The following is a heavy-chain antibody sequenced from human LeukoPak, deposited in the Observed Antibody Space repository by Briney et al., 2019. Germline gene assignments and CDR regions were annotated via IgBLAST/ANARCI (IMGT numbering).Heavy chain of an antibody. J-gene: IGHJ4*02. CDR2: TYYSGIT. D-gene: IGHD2-15*01. CDR1: GGSISGYY. V-gene: IGHV4-59*08. Sequence: KPSETLSLTCSVSGGSISGYYWTWIRQPPGKGLEWIGYTYYSGITNYNPSLKSRVTISVDTSKNHFSLKLSSVTAADTAVYYCARQHPSGRGSGLDYWGQGTLVIVSS. CDR3: ARQHPSGRGSGLDY.